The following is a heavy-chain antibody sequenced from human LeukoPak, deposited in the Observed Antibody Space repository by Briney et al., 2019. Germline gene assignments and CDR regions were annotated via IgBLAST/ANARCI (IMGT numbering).Heavy chain of an antibody. CDR3: ASFYYGSGSYYPFQIHYFDY. D-gene: IGHD3-10*01. J-gene: IGHJ4*02. Sequence: SETLSLTCTVSGGSISNSNYYWGWIRQPPGKGLEWIGSIHYTGSTFYNPSLKSRVTISVDTSKNQFSLKLSSVTAVDTAVHYCASFYYGSGSYYPFQIHYFDYWGQGTLATGSS. V-gene: IGHV4-39*01. CDR2: IHYTGST. CDR1: GGSISNSNYY.